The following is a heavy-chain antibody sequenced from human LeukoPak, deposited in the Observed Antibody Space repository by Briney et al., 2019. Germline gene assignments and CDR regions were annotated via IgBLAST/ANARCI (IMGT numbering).Heavy chain of an antibody. CDR1: GYTFTSYD. Sequence: ASVKVSCKASGYTFTSYDINWVRQATGQGLEWMGWMNPNSGNTGYAQKFQGRVTITRNTSISTAYMELSSLRSEDTAVYYCARGHRYCSSTSCYQIDYWGQGTLVTVSS. J-gene: IGHJ4*02. CDR2: MNPNSGNT. D-gene: IGHD2-2*01. V-gene: IGHV1-8*03. CDR3: ARGHRYCSSTSCYQIDY.